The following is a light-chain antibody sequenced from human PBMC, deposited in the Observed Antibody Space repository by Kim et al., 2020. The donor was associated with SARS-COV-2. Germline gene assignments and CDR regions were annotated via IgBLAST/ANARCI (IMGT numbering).Light chain of an antibody. Sequence: QAVVTQEPSLTVSPGGTVTLTCASSNGAVTTSHYPYWFQKRPGQAPRTLIYDATNKHSWTPARFSGSLLGGKAALTLSGAQPEDEADYYCLVSYKGARVFGGGTKVTV. J-gene: IGLJ2*01. CDR2: DAT. CDR1: NGAVTTSHY. V-gene: IGLV7-46*01. CDR3: LVSYKGARV.